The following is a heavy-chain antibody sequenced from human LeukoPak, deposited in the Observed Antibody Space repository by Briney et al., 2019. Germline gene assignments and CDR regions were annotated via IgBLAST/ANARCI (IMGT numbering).Heavy chain of an antibody. V-gene: IGHV4-4*07. CDR2: IYTSGST. J-gene: IGHJ4*02. D-gene: IGHD5-24*01. CDR1: GGSISSYY. Sequence: PSETLSLTCTVSGGSISSYYWRWIRQPAGKGLEWIGRIYTSGSTNYSPSLKSRVTMSVDTSKNQFSLKLSSVTAADTAVYYCARSVEMATRSFDCWGQGTLVTVSS. CDR3: ARSVEMATRSFDC.